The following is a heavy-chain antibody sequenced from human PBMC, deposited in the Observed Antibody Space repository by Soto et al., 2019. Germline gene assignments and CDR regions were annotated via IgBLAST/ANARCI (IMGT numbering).Heavy chain of an antibody. CDR2: MNPNSGNT. CDR1: GYTFTSYD. Sequence: ASVKVSCKDSGYTFTSYDINWVRQAPGQGLEWMGWMNPNSGNTGYAQKFQGRVTMTRNTSISTAYMELSSLRSEDTAVYYCAVTSFYSYYYYMDVWGKGTTVTVSS. J-gene: IGHJ6*03. V-gene: IGHV1-8*01. D-gene: IGHD4-17*01. CDR3: AVTSFYSYYYYMDV.